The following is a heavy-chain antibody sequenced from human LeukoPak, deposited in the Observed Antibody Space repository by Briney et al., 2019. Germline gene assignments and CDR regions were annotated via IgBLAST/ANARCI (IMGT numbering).Heavy chain of an antibody. V-gene: IGHV4-34*01. Sequence: SETLSLTCAVYGGSFNDYYWIWIRQPPGKGLEWIGEIKPSGRTNYNPSLESRVTISVDTSKNHFSLKLSSVTAADTAVYYCARRRYDFWSGAIWYFDLWGRGTLVTVSS. D-gene: IGHD3-3*01. CDR2: IKPSGRT. CDR1: GGSFNDYY. CDR3: ARRRYDFWSGAIWYFDL. J-gene: IGHJ2*01.